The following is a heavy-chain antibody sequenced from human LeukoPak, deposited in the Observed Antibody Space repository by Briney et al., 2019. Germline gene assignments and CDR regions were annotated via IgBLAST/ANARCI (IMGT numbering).Heavy chain of an antibody. J-gene: IGHJ4*02. CDR2: ISGSGGST. Sequence: GGSLRLSCAASGFTFSSYAMSWVRQAPGKGLEWVSAISGSGGSTYYADSVKGRFTISRDNSKNTLYLQMNSLRAEDTAVYYCAYGSGSYLYYFDYWGQGTLGTVSS. V-gene: IGHV3-23*01. CDR3: AYGSGSYLYYFDY. D-gene: IGHD3-10*01. CDR1: GFTFSSYA.